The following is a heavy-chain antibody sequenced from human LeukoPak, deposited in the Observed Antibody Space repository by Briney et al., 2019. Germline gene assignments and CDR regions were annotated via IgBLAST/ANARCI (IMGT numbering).Heavy chain of an antibody. CDR2: IYYSGST. V-gene: IGHV4-39*07. J-gene: IGHJ4*02. Sequence: PSETLSLTCTVSGGSISSSSYYWGWIRQPPGKGLEWIGSIYYSGSTYYNPSLKSRVTISVDTSKNQFSLKLSSVTAADTAVYYCARDLGEMAKFDYWGQGTLVTVSS. D-gene: IGHD5-24*01. CDR1: GGSISSSSYY. CDR3: ARDLGEMAKFDY.